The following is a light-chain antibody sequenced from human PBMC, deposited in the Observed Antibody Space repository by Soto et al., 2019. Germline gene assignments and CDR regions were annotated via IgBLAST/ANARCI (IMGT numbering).Light chain of an antibody. CDR2: DVS. CDR1: SSDFGGYNY. CDR3: SSYTSSSTLVV. V-gene: IGLV2-14*01. J-gene: IGLJ2*01. Sequence: QSALTQPASVSGSPGPSITISCTGTSSDFGGYNYVSWYQQHPGKAPKLMIYDVSNRPSGVSNRFSGSKSGNTASLTISGLKAEDEADYYCSSYTSSSTLVVFGGGTKLTVL.